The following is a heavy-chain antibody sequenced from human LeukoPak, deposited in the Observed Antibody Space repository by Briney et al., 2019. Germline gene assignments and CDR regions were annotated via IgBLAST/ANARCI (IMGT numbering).Heavy chain of an antibody. CDR3: AKDSYVSGRPLHTFDV. Sequence: PGGSLRLSCAASGFTFAIHAMTWVRHAPGKGRGWVFGISGDGASTHYAESVKGQFTISRDNSQNTLFLQMNSLRVEDTAIYYCAKDSYVSGRPLHTFDVWGQGTMVTVSS. J-gene: IGHJ3*01. D-gene: IGHD3-10*01. CDR2: ISGDGAST. V-gene: IGHV3-23*01. CDR1: GFTFAIHA.